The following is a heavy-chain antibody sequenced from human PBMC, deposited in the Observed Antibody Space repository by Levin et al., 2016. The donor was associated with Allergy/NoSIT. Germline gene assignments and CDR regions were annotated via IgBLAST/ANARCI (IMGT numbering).Heavy chain of an antibody. D-gene: IGHD1-26*01. CDR2: IYYSGST. J-gene: IGHJ6*02. CDR3: ASDPGRSHSFMDV. Sequence: LRLSCTVSGGSISSGDYYWSWIRQPPGKGLEWIGYIYYSGSTYYNPSLKSRVTISVDTSKNQFSLKLSSVTAADTAVYYCASDPGRSHSFMDVWGQGTTVTVSS. CDR1: GGSISSGDYY. V-gene: IGHV4-30-4*01.